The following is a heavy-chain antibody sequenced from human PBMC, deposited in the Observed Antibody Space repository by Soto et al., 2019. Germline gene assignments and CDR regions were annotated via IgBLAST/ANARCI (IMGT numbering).Heavy chain of an antibody. D-gene: IGHD4-17*01. J-gene: IGHJ6*02. CDR1: GGTFSSYA. Sequence: SVKVSCKASGGTFSSYAISWVRQAPGQGLEWMGGIIPIFGTANYAQKFQGRITITADESTSTAYMELSSLRSEDTAVYYCARSGFETTVVTLGYYGMDVWGQGTTVTVSS. CDR2: IIPIFGTA. CDR3: ARSGFETTVVTLGYYGMDV. V-gene: IGHV1-69*13.